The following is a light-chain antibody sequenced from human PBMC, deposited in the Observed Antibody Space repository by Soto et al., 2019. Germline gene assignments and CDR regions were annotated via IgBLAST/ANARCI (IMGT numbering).Light chain of an antibody. CDR1: QSVSNNY. CDR3: QQRNNWPPIT. J-gene: IGKJ5*01. Sequence: EIVLTQSPGTLSLSPGDRATLSCRASQSVSNNYLAWYQQKPGQAPRLLIYGASNRATGIPARFSGSGSGTDFTLTIDNLEPEDLAIYYCQQRNNWPPITFGQGTRLEIK. CDR2: GAS. V-gene: IGKV3-11*01.